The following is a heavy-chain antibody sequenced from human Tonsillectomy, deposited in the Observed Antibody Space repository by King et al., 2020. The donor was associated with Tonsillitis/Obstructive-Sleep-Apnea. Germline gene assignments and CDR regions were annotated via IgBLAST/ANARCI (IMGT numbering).Heavy chain of an antibody. J-gene: IGHJ4*02. Sequence: VQLVESGAEVKKPGESLKISCKGSGYSFTSYWIGWVRQMPGKGLEWMGIIYPGDSDTRYSPSFQGQFTISADKSIGTAYLHGSSLKASDTAMYYCARQMIAVAGPFDYWGQGTLVTVSS. CDR2: IYPGDSDT. D-gene: IGHD6-19*01. CDR3: ARQMIAVAGPFDY. CDR1: GYSFTSYW. V-gene: IGHV5-51*01.